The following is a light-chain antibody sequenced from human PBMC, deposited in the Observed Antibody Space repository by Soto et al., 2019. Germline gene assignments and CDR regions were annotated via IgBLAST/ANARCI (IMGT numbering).Light chain of an antibody. J-gene: IGKJ1*01. CDR3: QQYDSSPRT. CDR2: GTS. Sequence: ENVLTQSPCTLSFSPGERSTLSFMASQSVSSYSLAWYQQKPGQAPRLVMYGTSNRATGIPDRFSGSGSGTDFTLTISRLEPEDFAVYYCQQYDSSPRTFGQGTKVDI. V-gene: IGKV3-20*01. CDR1: QSVSSYS.